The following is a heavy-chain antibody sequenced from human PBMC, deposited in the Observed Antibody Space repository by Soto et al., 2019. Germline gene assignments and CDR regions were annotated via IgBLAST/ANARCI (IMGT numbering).Heavy chain of an antibody. CDR1: GDSLTIGGHY. J-gene: IGHJ4*02. D-gene: IGHD2-21*01. V-gene: IGHV4-31*03. Sequence: SETLSLTCSVSGDSLTIGGHYWTWIRQHPGKGLEWIGYIYHSGSTYYSPSLKSRVTISVDTSENQFSLKLTSMTAADTAVYYCASGGDGFDLWGQGTLVTVAS. CDR2: IYHSGST. CDR3: ASGGDGFDL.